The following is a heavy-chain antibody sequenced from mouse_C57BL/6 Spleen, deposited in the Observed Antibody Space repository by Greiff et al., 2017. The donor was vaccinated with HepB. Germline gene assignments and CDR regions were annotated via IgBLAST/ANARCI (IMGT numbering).Heavy chain of an antibody. V-gene: IGHV1-54*01. J-gene: IGHJ3*01. D-gene: IGHD2-4*01. CDR1: GYAFTNYL. CDR3: GRSNDYDEGFAY. CDR2: INPGSGGT. Sequence: VQLQQSGAELVRPGTSVKVSCKASGYAFTNYLIEWVKQRPGQGLEWIGVINPGSGGTNYNEKFKGKATLTADKSSSTAYMQLSSLTSEDSAVYFCGRSNDYDEGFAYWGQGTLVTVSA.